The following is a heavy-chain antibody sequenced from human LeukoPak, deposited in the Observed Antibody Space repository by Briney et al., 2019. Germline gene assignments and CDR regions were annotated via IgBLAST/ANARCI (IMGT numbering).Heavy chain of an antibody. V-gene: IGHV1-69*05. J-gene: IGHJ6*03. Sequence: AAVKVSCKDSVGSLSSYAIRWVRQAPGQGLEWVGGIIPIFGTANYAQKFQGRVTLTTDESTSTAYMELSSLRSEDTAVYYCASVSGLGVVVPAAIPDDYYYYMDVWGKGTTVTVSS. CDR3: ASVSGLGVVVPAAIPDDYYYYMDV. CDR1: VGSLSSYA. D-gene: IGHD2-2*02. CDR2: IIPIFGTA.